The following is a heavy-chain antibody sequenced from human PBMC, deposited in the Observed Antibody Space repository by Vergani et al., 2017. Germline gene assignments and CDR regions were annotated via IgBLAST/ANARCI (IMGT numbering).Heavy chain of an antibody. CDR3: ARDKYSGYDTVAYYYGMDV. CDR2: IIPVFGRP. Sequence: QVHLVQSGAEVKRPGSSVRVSCTASGDTFRKSAIIWVRQAPGRGLEWMGAIIPVFGRPNYAQKFQGRVTITADESTSTAYMELSSLRSEDTAVYYCARDKYSGYDTVAYYYGMDVWGQGTTVTVSS. J-gene: IGHJ6*02. CDR1: GDTFRKSA. D-gene: IGHD5-12*01. V-gene: IGHV1-69*01.